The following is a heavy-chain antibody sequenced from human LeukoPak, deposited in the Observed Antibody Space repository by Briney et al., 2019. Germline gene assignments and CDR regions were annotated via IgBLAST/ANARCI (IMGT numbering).Heavy chain of an antibody. CDR3: ARRVRGVIITQNAFDI. J-gene: IGHJ3*02. D-gene: IGHD3-10*01. CDR2: INPNSGGT. V-gene: IGHV1-2*02. CDR1: GYTFTAYY. Sequence: ASVKVSCKASGYTFTAYYMHWVRQAPGQGLEWMGWINPNSGGTNYAQKFQGRVTMTRDTSISTAYLQWSSLKASDTAMYYCARRVRGVIITQNAFDIWGQGTMVTVSS.